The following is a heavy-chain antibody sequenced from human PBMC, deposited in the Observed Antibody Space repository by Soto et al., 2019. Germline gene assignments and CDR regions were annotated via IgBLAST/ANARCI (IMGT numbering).Heavy chain of an antibody. D-gene: IGHD6-13*01. V-gene: IGHV4-4*02. J-gene: IGHJ4*02. Sequence: QVQLQESGPGLVKPSGTLSLTCAVSGGSISSSNWWSWVRQPPGKGLEWVGESYHSGSTNYNPSLKSRCTRAVGKSKNQFSLKLSAVTAADTAVYYCARAAMGGSSWPFDYWGQGTLVTVSS. CDR2: SYHSGST. CDR3: ARAAMGGSSWPFDY. CDR1: GGSISSSNW.